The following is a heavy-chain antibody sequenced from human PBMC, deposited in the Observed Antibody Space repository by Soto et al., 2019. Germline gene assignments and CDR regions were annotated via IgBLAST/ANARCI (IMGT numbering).Heavy chain of an antibody. CDR3: ARLPKGSLVTA. CDR1: GFRFSDHS. CDR2: ISSNSDKT. D-gene: IGHD2-21*02. V-gene: IGHV3-48*02. J-gene: IGHJ4*02. Sequence: LVESGGGLVSPGGSLRLSCVASGFRFSDHSMNWVRQAPGKGLQWISYISSNSDKTYYADSVKGRFTVSRDNAKNALFLPMNSLRDDDTATYYCARLPKGSLVTAWGQGARVTVSS.